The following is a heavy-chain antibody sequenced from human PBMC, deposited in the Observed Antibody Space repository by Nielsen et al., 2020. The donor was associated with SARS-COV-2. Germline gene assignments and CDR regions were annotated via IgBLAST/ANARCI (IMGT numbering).Heavy chain of an antibody. D-gene: IGHD3-22*01. CDR1: GFTFSSYW. CDR2: INSDGSST. CDR3: ARDYPSYYYDSSGYKDWYFDL. Sequence: GESLKISCAASGFTFSSYWMHWVRQAPGKGLVWASRINSDGSSTSYADSVKGRFTISRDNAKNTLYLQMNSLRAEDTAVYYCARDYPSYYYDSSGYKDWYFDLWGRGTLVTVSS. V-gene: IGHV3-74*01. J-gene: IGHJ2*01.